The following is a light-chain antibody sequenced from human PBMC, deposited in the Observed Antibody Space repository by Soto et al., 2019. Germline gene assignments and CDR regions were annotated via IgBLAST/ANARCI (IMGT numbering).Light chain of an antibody. CDR1: SSDLGSYNL. CDR3: CSYAGINTFYV. CDR2: EGG. J-gene: IGLJ1*01. V-gene: IGLV2-23*01. Sequence: QSVLTQPASVSGSPGQSITISCTGTSSDLGSYNLVSWYQQHPGKAPKLIIYEGGKRPSGVSNRFSGSKSGSTASLTISGLQAEDEADYYCCSYAGINTFYVFGTGTKVTVL.